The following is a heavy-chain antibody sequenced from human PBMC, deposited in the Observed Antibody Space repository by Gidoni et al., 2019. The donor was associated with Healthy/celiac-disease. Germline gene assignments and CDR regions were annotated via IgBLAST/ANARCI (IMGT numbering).Heavy chain of an antibody. D-gene: IGHD1-26*01. CDR2: INDRGSA. Sequence: QVQLQQWGAGLLKPSETLSLTCAGYGGSFSGYSWTWIRQTPGKGLEWIAEINDRGSANYRTSLKSRLTISVDTSKNQFSLNLRSVTAADTAVYYCVRGRRAVGARFDYWGQGTLVTVSS. CDR1: GGSFSGYS. CDR3: VRGRRAVGARFDY. V-gene: IGHV4-34*01. J-gene: IGHJ4*02.